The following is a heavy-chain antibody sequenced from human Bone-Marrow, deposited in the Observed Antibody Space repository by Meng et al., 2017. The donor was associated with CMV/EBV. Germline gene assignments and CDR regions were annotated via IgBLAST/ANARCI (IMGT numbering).Heavy chain of an antibody. D-gene: IGHD6-19*01. V-gene: IGHV1-46*01. J-gene: IGHJ4*02. Sequence: ASVKVSCKASGYTFIDYYLHWVRQAPGQGLEWMGIIDPSGDNTRYAQKFQDRVTMTRDTSTSTVYLELSSLTSDDAAVYYCARFTYSSRWSGDYWGPGTLVTVSS. CDR1: GYTFIDYY. CDR3: ARFTYSSRWSGDY. CDR2: IDPSGDNT.